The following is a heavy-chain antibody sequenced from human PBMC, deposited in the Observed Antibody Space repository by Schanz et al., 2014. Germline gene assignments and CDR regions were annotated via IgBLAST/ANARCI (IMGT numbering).Heavy chain of an antibody. Sequence: EVQLVESGGGFVQPGGSLGLSCVVSGFTVSSDHMSWVRQAPGKGLEWVSAISGSGGSTYYADSVKGRFTISRDNSKNTLYLQMNSLRAEDTAVYYCAKLSSSGRLAGYFDYWGQGALVTVSS. V-gene: IGHV3-23*04. CDR3: AKLSSSGRLAGYFDY. CDR2: ISGSGGST. J-gene: IGHJ4*02. D-gene: IGHD6-19*01. CDR1: GFTVSSDH.